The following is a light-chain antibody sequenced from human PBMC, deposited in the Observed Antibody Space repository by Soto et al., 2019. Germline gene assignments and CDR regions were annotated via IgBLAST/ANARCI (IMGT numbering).Light chain of an antibody. V-gene: IGKV3-20*01. Sequence: EIVLTQSPGTLSLSPGERATLSFRASQSVSSSYLAWYQQKPGQAPRLLIYGASSRATGIPDRFSGSGSGTDFTLTISSLQSEDFAVYYCQQYGSSPLISFGQGTRLEI. CDR2: GAS. J-gene: IGKJ5*01. CDR1: QSVSSSY. CDR3: QQYGSSPLIS.